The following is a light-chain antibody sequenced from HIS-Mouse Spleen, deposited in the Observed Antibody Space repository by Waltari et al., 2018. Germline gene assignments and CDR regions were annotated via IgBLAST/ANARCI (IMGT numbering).Light chain of an antibody. V-gene: IGLV1-40*01. CDR3: QSYDSSLSVVV. Sequence: QSVLTQPPSVSGAPGQRVTISCTGSSSNIGAGYDVHWYQQLPGTAPKLLIYGNSKRTSGDPDRFSGSKSGTSASLAITGLQAEDEADYYCQSYDSSLSVVVFGGGTKLTVL. J-gene: IGLJ2*01. CDR2: GNS. CDR1: SSNIGAGYD.